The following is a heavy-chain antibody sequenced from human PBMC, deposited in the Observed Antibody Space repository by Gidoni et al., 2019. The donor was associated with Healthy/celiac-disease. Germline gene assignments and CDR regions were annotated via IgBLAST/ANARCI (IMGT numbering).Heavy chain of an antibody. D-gene: IGHD4-17*01. CDR3: AMAKYEDYGDSRSYWYFDL. CDR1: GGTFSSYS. CDR2: IIPIFGTA. V-gene: IGHV1-69*01. Sequence: QVQLVQSGAAVKKPGSSVKVSCKASGGTFSSYSISWVRQAPGQGLEWMGGIIPIFGTANYAQKFQGRVTNTADESTSTAYMELSSLRSEDTAVYYCAMAKYEDYGDSRSYWYFDLWGRGTLVTVSS. J-gene: IGHJ2*01.